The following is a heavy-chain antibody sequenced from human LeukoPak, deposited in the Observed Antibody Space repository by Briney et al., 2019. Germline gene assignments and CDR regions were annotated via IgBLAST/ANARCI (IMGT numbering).Heavy chain of an antibody. CDR1: GGSFSGYY. CDR3: ARGSLMTTVTAGWFDP. V-gene: IGHV4-34*01. Sequence: PSETLSLTCAVYGGSFSGYYWSWIRQPPGKGLEWIGEINHSGSTNYNPSLKSRVTISVDTSKNQFSLKLSSVTAADTAVYYCARGSLMTTVTAGWFDPWGQGTLVTVSS. J-gene: IGHJ5*02. D-gene: IGHD4-17*01. CDR2: INHSGST.